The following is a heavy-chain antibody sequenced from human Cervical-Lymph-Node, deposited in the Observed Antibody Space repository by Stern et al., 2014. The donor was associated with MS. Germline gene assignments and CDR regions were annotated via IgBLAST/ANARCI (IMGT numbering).Heavy chain of an antibody. D-gene: IGHD6-13*01. Sequence: QVQLQESGPGVAKPSQTLSLTCTVSGDSISNDGYYWTWIRQHPGKGLEWIGYIYYTGSTYYHPSLKGRVTMSLDTSKNQFSLNLASVTAADAAIYYCARDDRGSSWYRFDFWGQGTLVTVSS. CDR3: ARDDRGSSWYRFDF. V-gene: IGHV4-31*03. CDR2: IYYTGST. CDR1: GDSISNDGYY. J-gene: IGHJ4*02.